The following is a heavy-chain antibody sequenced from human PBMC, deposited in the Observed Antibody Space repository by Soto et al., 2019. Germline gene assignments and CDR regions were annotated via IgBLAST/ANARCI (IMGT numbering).Heavy chain of an antibody. D-gene: IGHD3-10*01. Sequence: PVGSLRLSCAASGFTFSSYSMNWVRQAPGKGLEWVSSISSSSSYIYYADSVKGRFTISRDNAKNSLYLQMNSLRAEDTAVYYCASPSGSGYFDYWGQGTLVTVSS. CDR1: GFTFSSYS. J-gene: IGHJ4*02. CDR3: ASPSGSGYFDY. CDR2: ISSSSSYI. V-gene: IGHV3-21*01.